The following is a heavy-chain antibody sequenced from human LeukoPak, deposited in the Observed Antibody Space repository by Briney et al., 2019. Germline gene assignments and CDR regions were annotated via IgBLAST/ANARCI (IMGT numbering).Heavy chain of an antibody. V-gene: IGHV1-18*01. CDR3: ARGVEAHLRLLYYMDV. D-gene: IGHD1-26*01. J-gene: IGHJ6*03. CDR2: ISAYNGNT. CDR1: GYTFTSYG. Sequence: ASVKVSCKASGYTFTSYGISWVRQAPGQGLEWMGWISAYNGNTNYAQKLQGRVTMTTDTSTSTAYMELRSLRSDDTAVYYCARGVEAHLRLLYYMDVWGKGTTVTVSS.